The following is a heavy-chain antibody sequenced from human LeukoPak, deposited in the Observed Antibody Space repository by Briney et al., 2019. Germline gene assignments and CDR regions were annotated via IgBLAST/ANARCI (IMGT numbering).Heavy chain of an antibody. CDR2: ISSSSSYI. CDR1: GFTFSSYS. Sequence: GESLRLSCAASGFTFSSYSMNWVRQAPGKGLEWVSSISSSSSYIYYADSVKGRFTISRDNAKNSLYLQMNSLRAEDTAVYYCARDSLLASADILTGYYWDFDYWGQGTLVTVSS. J-gene: IGHJ4*02. D-gene: IGHD3-9*01. CDR3: ARDSLLASADILTGYYWDFDY. V-gene: IGHV3-21*01.